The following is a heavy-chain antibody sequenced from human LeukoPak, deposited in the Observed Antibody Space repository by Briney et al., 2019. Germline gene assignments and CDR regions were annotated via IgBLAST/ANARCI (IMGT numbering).Heavy chain of an antibody. J-gene: IGHJ4*02. CDR3: ASTPAGGYSYGYGY. CDR2: IYSGGST. Sequence: PGGSLRLSCAASGFTVSSNYMSWVRQAPGKGVEWVSVIYSGGSTYYADSVKGRFTISRDNSKNTLYLQMNSLRAEDTAVYYCASTPAGGYSYGYGYWGQGTLVTVSS. CDR1: GFTVSSNY. D-gene: IGHD5-18*01. V-gene: IGHV3-53*01.